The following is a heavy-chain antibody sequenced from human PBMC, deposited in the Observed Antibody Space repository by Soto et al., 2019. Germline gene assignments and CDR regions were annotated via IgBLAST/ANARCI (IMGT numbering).Heavy chain of an antibody. CDR2: IIPIFGTA. CDR1: GGTFSSYA. CDR3: ARETAVAGTQYFDY. V-gene: IGHV1-69*01. J-gene: IGHJ4*02. D-gene: IGHD6-19*01. Sequence: QVQLVQSGAEVKKPGSSVKVSCKASGGTFSSYAISWVRQAPVQGVEWMGGIIPIFGTANYAQKFQGRVKITADESTSTAYMELSSLRSEDTAVYYCARETAVAGTQYFDYWGQGTLVTVSS.